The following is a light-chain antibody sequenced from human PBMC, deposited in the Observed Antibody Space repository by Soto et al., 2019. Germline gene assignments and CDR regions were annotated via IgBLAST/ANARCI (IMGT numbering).Light chain of an antibody. V-gene: IGKV1-33*01. Sequence: DIQMTQSPSSLSASVGDRVTITCQASQDISNYLNWYQQKPGKAPKLLIYDASNLETGVPSRFSGSGSGTDFTFTISSLQPEHIATYYCQQYDNLPLRYTFGQGTKLEIK. CDR1: QDISNY. CDR3: QQYDNLPLRYT. CDR2: DAS. J-gene: IGKJ2*01.